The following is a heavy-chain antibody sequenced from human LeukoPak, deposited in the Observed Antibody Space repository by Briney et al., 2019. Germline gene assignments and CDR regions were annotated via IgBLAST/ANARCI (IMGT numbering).Heavy chain of an antibody. J-gene: IGHJ4*02. CDR3: ARDYCGGDCFPDY. D-gene: IGHD2-21*02. V-gene: IGHV1-3*01. Sequence: ASVKASCTASGYTFTSYAMHWVRQAPGQRLEWMGWINAGNGNTKYSQKFQGRVTITRDTSASTAYMELSSLRSDDTAVYYCARDYCGGDCFPDYWGQGTLVTVSS. CDR2: INAGNGNT. CDR1: GYTFTSYA.